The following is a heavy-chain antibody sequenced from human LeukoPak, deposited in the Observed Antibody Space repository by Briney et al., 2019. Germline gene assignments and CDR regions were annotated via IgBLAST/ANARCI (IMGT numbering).Heavy chain of an antibody. Sequence: GGSLRLSCAASGFTFSSYWMSWVRQAPGKGLEWVANIKQDGSEKYYVDSVKGRFTISRDNAKNSLYLRMNSLRAEDTAVYYCARARAGERGMTTNKYYYYGMDVWGQGTTVTVSS. CDR1: GFTFSSYW. CDR3: ARARAGERGMTTNKYYYYGMDV. CDR2: IKQDGSEK. J-gene: IGHJ6*02. D-gene: IGHD4-11*01. V-gene: IGHV3-7*01.